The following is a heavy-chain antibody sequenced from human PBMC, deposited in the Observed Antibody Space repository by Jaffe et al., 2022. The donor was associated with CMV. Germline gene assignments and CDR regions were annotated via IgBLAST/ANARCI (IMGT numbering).Heavy chain of an antibody. CDR1: GYNFAKYW. Sequence: EVQLVQSGAEVKKVGESLKISCKGSGYNFAKYWIGWVRQMPGKGLEWMGIIYPADSDTRYSPSFQGQVTISADKSINTAYLQWSSLRASDTAMYYCARHGPGSGSYFVAFDFWGQGTMATVSS. V-gene: IGHV5-51*01. CDR2: IYPADSDT. J-gene: IGHJ3*01. CDR3: ARHGPGSGSYFVAFDF. D-gene: IGHD1-26*01.